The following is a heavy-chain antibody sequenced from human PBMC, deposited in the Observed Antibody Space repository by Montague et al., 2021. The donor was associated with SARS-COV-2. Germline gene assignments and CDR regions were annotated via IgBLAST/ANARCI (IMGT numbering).Heavy chain of an antibody. CDR3: ANFNSGSYNY. D-gene: IGHD1-26*01. V-gene: IGHV4-39*01. CDR1: RGSLRLTSYH. Sequence: SETLSLTCTVSRGSLRLTSYHWGWIRQPPGKGLEWIGSIYHTGSTYYDPSLESRVTMSVDNSKNQFSLMLTSVTAADTAVYYCANFNSGSYNYWGHGSLVTVSS. J-gene: IGHJ4*01. CDR2: IYHTGST.